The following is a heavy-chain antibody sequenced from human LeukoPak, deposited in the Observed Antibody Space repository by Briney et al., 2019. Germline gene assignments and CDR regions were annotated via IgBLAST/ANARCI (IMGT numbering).Heavy chain of an antibody. V-gene: IGHV1-3*01. J-gene: IGHJ5*02. CDR1: GYTFTSYA. Sequence: GASVKVSCKASGYTFTSYAMHWVRQAPGQRLEWMGWINAGNGNTKYSQKFQGRVTITKDTSASTAYMELSSLRSEDTAVYYCARDASNWNVRFDPWGQGTLVTVSS. CDR2: INAGNGNT. D-gene: IGHD1-1*01. CDR3: ARDASNWNVRFDP.